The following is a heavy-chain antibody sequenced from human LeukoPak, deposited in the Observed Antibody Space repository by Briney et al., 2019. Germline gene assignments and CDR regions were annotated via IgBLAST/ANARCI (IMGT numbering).Heavy chain of an antibody. D-gene: IGHD2-15*01. Sequence: SETLSLTCAVYGGSFSGYYWSWIRQPPGKGLEWIGEINHSGSTNYNPSLKSRVTISVDTSKNQFSLKLSSVTAADTAVYYCARILRYYYYGMDVRGQGTTVTVSS. CDR3: ARILRYYYYGMDV. J-gene: IGHJ6*02. CDR2: INHSGST. CDR1: GGSFSGYY. V-gene: IGHV4-34*01.